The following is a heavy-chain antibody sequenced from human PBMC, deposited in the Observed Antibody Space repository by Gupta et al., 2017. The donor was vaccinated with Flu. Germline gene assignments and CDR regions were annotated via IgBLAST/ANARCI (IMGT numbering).Heavy chain of an antibody. CDR3: TSSAGYGMDV. V-gene: IGHV3-73*02. CDR2: IRSKANSYAT. D-gene: IGHD3-10*01. Sequence: EVELVEFGGGLVQPGGSLKLSCAASGFTFAGCALHWVRQASGKGLEWVGRIRSKANSYATAYAASVKGRFTISRDDSKNMVYLQMNSLKTEDTAVYSCTSSAGYGMDVWGQGTTVTVSS. CDR1: GFTFAGCA. J-gene: IGHJ6*02.